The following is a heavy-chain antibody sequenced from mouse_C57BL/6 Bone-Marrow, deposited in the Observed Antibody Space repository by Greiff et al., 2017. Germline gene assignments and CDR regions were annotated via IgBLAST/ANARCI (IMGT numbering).Heavy chain of an antibody. CDR3: ARGPYYGSIYPFAY. Sequence: QLVESGAELVRPGTSVKVSCKASGYAFTNYLIEWVKQRPGQGLEWIGVINPGSGGTNYNEKFKGKATLTADKSSSTAYMQLSSLTSEDSAVYFCARGPYYGSIYPFAYWGQGTLVTVSA. J-gene: IGHJ3*01. CDR1: GYAFTNYL. CDR2: INPGSGGT. V-gene: IGHV1-54*01. D-gene: IGHD1-1*01.